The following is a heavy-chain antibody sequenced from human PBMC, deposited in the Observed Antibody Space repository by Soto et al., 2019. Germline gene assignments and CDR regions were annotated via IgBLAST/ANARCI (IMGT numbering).Heavy chain of an antibody. V-gene: IGHV3-33*01. CDR2: IWYDGSNK. Sequence: GGSLRLSCAASGFTFSSYGTHWVRQAPGKGLEWVAVIWYDGSNKYYADSVKGRFTISRDNSKNTLYLQMNSLRAEDTAVYYCARERYYYDSSGYYNWFDPWGQGTLVTVSS. CDR1: GFTFSSYG. J-gene: IGHJ5*02. D-gene: IGHD3-22*01. CDR3: ARERYYYDSSGYYNWFDP.